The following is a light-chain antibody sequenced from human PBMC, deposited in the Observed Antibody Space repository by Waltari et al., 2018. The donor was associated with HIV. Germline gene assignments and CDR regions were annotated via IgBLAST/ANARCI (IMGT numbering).Light chain of an antibody. CDR1: QSVRNN. J-gene: IGKJ4*01. Sequence: EIVMTQSHVNLAVSTGERATLPCWASQSVRNNLAWYQQKPGQAPRLLIYVASTRATGTAARFSASGSGTEFTLTISSLQSEDFAVYHCQHYNNWPITFGGGTKVEIK. V-gene: IGKV3D-15*01. CDR3: QHYNNWPIT. CDR2: VAS.